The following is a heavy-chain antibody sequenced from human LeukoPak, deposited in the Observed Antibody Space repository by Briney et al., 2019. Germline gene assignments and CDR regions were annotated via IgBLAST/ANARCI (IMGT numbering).Heavy chain of an antibody. CDR1: GYTFTSYG. D-gene: IGHD3-22*01. Sequence: ASAKVSCKASGYTFTSYGISWVRQAPGQGLEWMGWISAYNGNTNCAQKLQGRVTMTTDTSTSTAYMELRSLRSDDTAVYYCARGSNYYDSSGYGGDAFDIWGQGTMVTVSS. V-gene: IGHV1-18*01. CDR2: ISAYNGNT. CDR3: ARGSNYYDSSGYGGDAFDI. J-gene: IGHJ3*02.